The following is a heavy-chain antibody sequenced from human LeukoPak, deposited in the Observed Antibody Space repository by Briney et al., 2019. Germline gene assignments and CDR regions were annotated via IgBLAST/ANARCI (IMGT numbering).Heavy chain of an antibody. J-gene: IGHJ4*02. CDR2: IYHSGST. D-gene: IGHD3-10*01. CDR3: AREDGSGSYYDY. CDR1: GGSISSGGYS. Sequence: SETLSLTCAVSGGSISSGGYSWSWIRQPPGKGLEWIGYIYHSGSTYYNPSLKSRVTISVDRSKNQFSLKLSSVTAADTAVYYCAREDGSGSYYDYWGRETLVTVSS. V-gene: IGHV4-30-2*01.